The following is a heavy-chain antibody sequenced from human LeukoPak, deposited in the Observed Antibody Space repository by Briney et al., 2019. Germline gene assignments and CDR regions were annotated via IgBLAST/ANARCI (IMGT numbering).Heavy chain of an antibody. CDR2: ISYDGSNK. D-gene: IGHD6-13*01. CDR3: AREVSSRIDFDY. V-gene: IGHV3-30*04. J-gene: IGHJ4*02. CDR1: GFTFSSYA. Sequence: GGSLRLSCAASGFTFSSYATHWVRHAPGKGREWVAVISYDGSNKYYADSVKGRFTISRDNSKNTLYLQMNSLRAEDTAVYYCAREVSSRIDFDYWGQGTLVTVSS.